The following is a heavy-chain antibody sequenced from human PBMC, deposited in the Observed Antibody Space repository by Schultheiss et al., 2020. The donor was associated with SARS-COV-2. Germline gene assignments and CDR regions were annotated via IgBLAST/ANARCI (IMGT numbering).Heavy chain of an antibody. Sequence: SETLSLTCTVSGGSISSYYWSWIRQPAGKGLEWIGRIYTSGSTNYNPSLKSRVTISVDTSKNQFSLKLSSVTAADTAVYYCANAPRRDPHYYYGMDVWGQGTTVTVSS. V-gene: IGHV4-4*07. D-gene: IGHD2-8*01. CDR1: GGSISSYY. J-gene: IGHJ6*02. CDR3: ANAPRRDPHYYYGMDV. CDR2: IYTSGST.